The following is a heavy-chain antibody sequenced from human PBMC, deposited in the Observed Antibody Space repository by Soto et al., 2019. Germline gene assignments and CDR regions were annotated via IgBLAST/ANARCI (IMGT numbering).Heavy chain of an antibody. Sequence: GGSLRLSCTASGFTFSNYAMSWVRQAPGKGLEWVSTISGSDGSTYYADTVKGRFTISRDNSKNTLYLQMNSLRAEDTAVYYCARDGYNYGGGYFDYWGQ. V-gene: IGHV3-23*01. CDR2: ISGSDGST. CDR3: ARDGYNYGGGYFDY. D-gene: IGHD5-18*01. CDR1: GFTFSNYA. J-gene: IGHJ4*02.